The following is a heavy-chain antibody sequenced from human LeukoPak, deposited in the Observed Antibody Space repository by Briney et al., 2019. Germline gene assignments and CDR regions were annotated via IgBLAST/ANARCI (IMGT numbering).Heavy chain of an antibody. CDR1: GGSFSGYY. CDR3: ATVKDDLAQLAFYYFDY. CDR2: INHSGST. J-gene: IGHJ4*02. Sequence: PSETLSLTCAVYGGSFSGYYWSWIRQPPGKGLEWIGEINHSGSTNYNPSLKSRVTISVDTSKNQFSLKLSSVTAADTAVYYCATVKDDLAQLAFYYFDYWGQGTLVTVSS. D-gene: IGHD6-13*01. V-gene: IGHV4-34*01.